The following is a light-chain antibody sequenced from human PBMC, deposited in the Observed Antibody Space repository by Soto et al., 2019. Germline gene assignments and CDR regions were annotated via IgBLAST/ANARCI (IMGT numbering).Light chain of an antibody. Sequence: EVVLTQSPGALSLSPGERATLSCRASQSVSSSYLAWYQQKPGQAPRLLIYNTSSRPTGIPDRFSGSGSGTDFTLTISRLEPEDFAVYYCQQYGSSPLLTFGGGTKV. CDR1: QSVSSSY. CDR3: QQYGSSPLLT. V-gene: IGKV3-20*01. J-gene: IGKJ4*01. CDR2: NTS.